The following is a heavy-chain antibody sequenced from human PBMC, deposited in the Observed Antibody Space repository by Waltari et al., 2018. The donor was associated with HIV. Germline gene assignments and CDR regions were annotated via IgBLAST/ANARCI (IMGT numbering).Heavy chain of an antibody. V-gene: IGHV4-38-2*02. CDR3: ATIRAVAGSYYFDS. CDR1: GYSISSGYS. J-gene: IGHJ4*02. D-gene: IGHD6-19*01. Sequence: QVQLQASGPGLVKPSETLSPPCSVSGYSISSGYSWGWLRQPPGKGLEWIGNIYHSGSSYYHPSLGSRVTISVDTSKNQFSLKVSSMTAADTALYYCATIRAVAGSYYFDSWGQGILVTVSS. CDR2: IYHSGSS.